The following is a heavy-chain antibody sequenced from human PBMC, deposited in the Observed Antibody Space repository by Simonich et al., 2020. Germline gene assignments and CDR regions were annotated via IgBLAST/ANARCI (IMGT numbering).Heavy chain of an antibody. CDR1: GYTFTGYD. V-gene: IGHV1-2*02. J-gene: IGHJ3*02. CDR3: ARGPRWTGDDAFDI. CDR2: RTPNSGGT. D-gene: IGHD7-27*01. Sequence: QVQLVQSGAEVKKPGASVKVSCKASGYTFTGYDMPGVRQAPGQGLEWMGWRTPNSGGTNYAQKFQGRVTRTRDTSNSTAYMELGRLRSDDTAVYYCARGPRWTGDDAFDIWGQGTMVTVSS.